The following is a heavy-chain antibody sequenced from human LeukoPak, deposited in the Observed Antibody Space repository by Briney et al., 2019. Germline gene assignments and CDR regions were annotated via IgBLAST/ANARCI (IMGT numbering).Heavy chain of an antibody. CDR2: IYSGGST. D-gene: IGHD2-2*02. CDR3: AKEGCSSTSCYTLDY. J-gene: IGHJ4*02. V-gene: IGHV3-66*01. Sequence: PGGSLRLSCAASGFTVSSNYMSWVRQAPGKGLEWVSVIYSGGSTYYADSVKGRFTISRDNSKNTLYLQMNSLRAEDTAVYYCAKEGCSSTSCYTLDYWGQGTLVTVSS. CDR1: GFTVSSNY.